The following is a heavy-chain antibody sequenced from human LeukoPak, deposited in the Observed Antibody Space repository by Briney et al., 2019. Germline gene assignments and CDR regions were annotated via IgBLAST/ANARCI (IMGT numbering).Heavy chain of an antibody. Sequence: GGSLRLSCEASGFTFSSHAMNWVRQAPGKGLEWVSYISSSSATIHYADSVKGRFTISRDNAKNSQYLQMNSLRVEDTALYYCARAQTYGDSRLLLDYWGQGTLVTVSS. CDR3: ARAQTYGDSRLLLDY. CDR1: GFTFSSHA. D-gene: IGHD2-21*02. V-gene: IGHV3-48*04. J-gene: IGHJ4*02. CDR2: ISSSSATI.